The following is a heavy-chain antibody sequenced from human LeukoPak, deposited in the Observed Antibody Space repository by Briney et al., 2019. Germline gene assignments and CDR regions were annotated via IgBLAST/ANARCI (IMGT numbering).Heavy chain of an antibody. CDR2: INNDGSSA. V-gene: IGHV3-74*01. J-gene: IGHJ4*02. CDR1: GFTFNNYW. CDR3: AKVRVEYYDFWSGYCDY. D-gene: IGHD3-3*01. Sequence: GGSLRLSCAASGFTFNNYWIHWVRQVPGKGLVWVSRINNDGSSASYVDSVKGRFTISRDNAKNTLFLQVNSLRAEDTAVYYCAKVRVEYYDFWSGYCDYWGQGTLVTVSS.